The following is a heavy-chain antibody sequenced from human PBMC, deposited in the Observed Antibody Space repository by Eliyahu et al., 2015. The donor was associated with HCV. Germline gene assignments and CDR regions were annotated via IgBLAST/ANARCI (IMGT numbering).Heavy chain of an antibody. CDR2: TYYRSKWYN. V-gene: IGHV6-1*01. D-gene: IGHD6-13*01. J-gene: IGHJ6*02. CDR1: GASFSSNTXA. CDR3: AREVAAAGYHVYYGMDV. Sequence: QVQLQQSGPGLVKPSQTLSLTCAIXGASFSSNTXAWNWIRQSPSRGLEWLGRTYYRSKWYNDYAVSVKSRITINPDTSKNQFSLQLNSVTPEDTAVYYCAREVAAAGYHVYYGMDVWGQGTTVTVSS.